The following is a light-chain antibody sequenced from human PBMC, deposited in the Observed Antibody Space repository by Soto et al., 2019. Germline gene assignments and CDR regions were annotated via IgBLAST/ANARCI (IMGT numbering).Light chain of an antibody. CDR2: DAS. CDR3: QQRTNWPPFT. J-gene: IGKJ4*01. CDR1: QNVNRY. V-gene: IGKV3-11*01. Sequence: EVVLTQSPATLSLSPGERATLSCRASQNVNRYLAWYQQKPGQAPILLIYDASNRATGIPGRFRGSGSGTAFTHTISSLEPEDFAVYYCQQRTNWPPFTFGGGTKVESK.